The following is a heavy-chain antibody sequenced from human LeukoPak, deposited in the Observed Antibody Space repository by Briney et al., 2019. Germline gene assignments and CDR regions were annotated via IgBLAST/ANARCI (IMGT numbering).Heavy chain of an antibody. CDR2: INPNSGGT. CDR1: GYTFTGYY. J-gene: IGHJ6*04. Sequence: GASVKVSCKASGYTFTGYYIHWVRQAPGQGLEWMGWINPNSGGTNYAQKFQGRVTMTRDTSISTAYMELSRLRSDDTAVYYCAMLPLESIAARGPYYYYGMDVWGEGTTVTVSS. CDR3: AMLPLESIAARGPYYYYGMDV. V-gene: IGHV1-2*02. D-gene: IGHD6-6*01.